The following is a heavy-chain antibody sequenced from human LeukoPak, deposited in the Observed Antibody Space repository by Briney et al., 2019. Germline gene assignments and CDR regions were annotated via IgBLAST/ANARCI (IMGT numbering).Heavy chain of an antibody. V-gene: IGHV3-49*04. CDR3: TRDSSGPGAFDI. D-gene: IGHD6-19*01. CDR2: IRSKAYGGTT. Sequence: GGSLRLSCTASGFTFGDYAMSWVRQAPGKGLEWVGFIRSKAYGGTTEYAASVKGRFTISRDDSKIIAYLQMNSLKTEDTAVYYCTRDSSGPGAFDIWGQGTMVTASS. CDR1: GFTFGDYA. J-gene: IGHJ3*02.